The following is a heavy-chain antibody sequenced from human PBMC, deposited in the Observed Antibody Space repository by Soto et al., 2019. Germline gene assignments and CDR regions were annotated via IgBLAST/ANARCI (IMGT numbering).Heavy chain of an antibody. D-gene: IGHD1-20*01. CDR1: GGSISRYF. CDR3: ANLSDLEWFDT. Sequence: SETLSLTCTVSGGSISRYFWSWIRQSPGKGLEWIGYIFYTGSTTYNPSLKSRVTISIDTSKNQFSLKLSSLTAADTAVYYCANLSDLEWFDTWGQGTLVTVSS. CDR2: IFYTGST. V-gene: IGHV4-59*01. J-gene: IGHJ5*02.